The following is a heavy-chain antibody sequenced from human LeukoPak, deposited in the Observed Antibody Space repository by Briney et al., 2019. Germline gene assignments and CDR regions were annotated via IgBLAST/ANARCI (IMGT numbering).Heavy chain of an antibody. CDR3: AKVLSGSQDY. J-gene: IGHJ4*02. CDR1: GFTFSSYA. CDR2: ISANGDTT. D-gene: IGHD1-26*01. V-gene: IGHV3-23*01. Sequence: PGGSLRLSCAASGFTFSSYAMSWVRQAPGKGLEWVSTISANGDTTYYADSVKGRFTISRDNSKNTVYLQMNSLRVEDTAVYYCAKVLSGSQDYWGQGTLVTVFS.